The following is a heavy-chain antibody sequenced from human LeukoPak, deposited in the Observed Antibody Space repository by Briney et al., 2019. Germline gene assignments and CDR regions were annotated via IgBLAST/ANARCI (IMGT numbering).Heavy chain of an antibody. CDR2: ISYDGSNK. CDR3: ARGTYCSSTSCPFDY. D-gene: IGHD2-2*01. V-gene: IGHV3-30*04. CDR1: GFTFSSYA. J-gene: IGHJ4*02. Sequence: GGSLRLSCAASGFTFSSYAMHWVRQAPGKGLEWVAVISYDGSNKYYADSVKGRFTISRDNSKNTLYLQMNSLRAEDTAVYYCARGTYCSSTSCPFDYWGQGTLVTVSS.